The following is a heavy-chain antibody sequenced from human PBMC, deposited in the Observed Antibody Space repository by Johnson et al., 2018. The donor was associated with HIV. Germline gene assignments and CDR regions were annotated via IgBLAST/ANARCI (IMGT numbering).Heavy chain of an antibody. J-gene: IGHJ3*02. Sequence: VQLVESGGGVIQPGGSLRLSCAASGFTVSSNYMSWVRQAPGKGLEWVSIIYSGGRTYHADSVKGRFTLSRDNSKNTLYLQMNSLRAEDTAVYYCARDRGVFWNNDYKGDAFDIWGQGTMVSASS. CDR3: ARDRGVFWNNDYKGDAFDI. V-gene: IGHV3-53*01. D-gene: IGHD3-3*01. CDR1: GFTVSSNY. CDR2: IYSGGRT.